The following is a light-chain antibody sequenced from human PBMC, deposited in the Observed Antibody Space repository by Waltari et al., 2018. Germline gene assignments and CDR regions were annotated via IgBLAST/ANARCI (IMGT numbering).Light chain of an antibody. CDR3: AAWDDDLHAVV. CDR1: RSNIAINT. J-gene: IGLJ2*01. Sequence: QSVLTQPPSTSGTPGQRVTISCSGSRSNIAINTVHWYQHLPGAAPKLHIYSNNQRPSAVPDRFSASKSGASASLVISGLQSEDEANYYCAAWDDDLHAVVFGGGTQVTFL. CDR2: SNN. V-gene: IGLV1-44*01.